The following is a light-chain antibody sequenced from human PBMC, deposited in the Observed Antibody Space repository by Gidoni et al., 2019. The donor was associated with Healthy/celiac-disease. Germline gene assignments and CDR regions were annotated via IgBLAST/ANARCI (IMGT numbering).Light chain of an antibody. Sequence: QSVLTQPPSASGTPGQRVTISCSGSGSTIGRTYVFWYQQLPGTAPKLLIHRNDKRASGVPDRLSGSKSGTSASLAISGLRSEDEADYYCAAWDDNLSGVVFGGGTEVTVL. CDR2: RND. J-gene: IGLJ2*01. CDR1: GSTIGRTY. V-gene: IGLV1-47*01. CDR3: AAWDDNLSGVV.